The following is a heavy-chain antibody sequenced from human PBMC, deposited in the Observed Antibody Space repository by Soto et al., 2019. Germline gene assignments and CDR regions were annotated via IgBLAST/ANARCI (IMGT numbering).Heavy chain of an antibody. CDR1: GYNFVTFG. Sequence: QVQLVQSGAEVKRPGASVKVSCKASGYNFVTFGLSWVRQAPGQGLEWMGWISAYNGNKDFAQQFQDRVTMTTDTSTSTDYMDLRNLTSDDTAVYFCASGEPLTMVGGLIFDCWGKGTPVTVSS. D-gene: IGHD3-10*01. CDR3: ASGEPLTMVGGLIFDC. J-gene: IGHJ4*02. CDR2: ISAYNGNK. V-gene: IGHV1-18*01.